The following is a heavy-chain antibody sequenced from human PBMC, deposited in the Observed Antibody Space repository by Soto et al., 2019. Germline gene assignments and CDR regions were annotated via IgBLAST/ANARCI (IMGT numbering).Heavy chain of an antibody. CDR1: GFSLTTRGVG. Sequence: QITLKASGPTLVKPTQTLTLTCTFSGFSLTTRGVGVGWIRQPPGKALELLALIYWDDDEGYSPSLKSRLTITMDTSKNQLGLTATHMDLVDTAGYYCAHRPLGYSYYFDYWGQGTLVTVSS. D-gene: IGHD5-18*01. CDR2: IYWDDDE. V-gene: IGHV2-5*02. CDR3: AHRPLGYSYYFDY. J-gene: IGHJ4*02.